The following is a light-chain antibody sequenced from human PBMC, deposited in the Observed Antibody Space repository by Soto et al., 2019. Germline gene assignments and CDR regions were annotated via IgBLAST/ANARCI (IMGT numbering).Light chain of an antibody. CDR2: AAS. J-gene: IGKJ1*01. Sequence: MQMTQSPSSLSASVGERGTVTCRASQGIRNDLAWCQQKPGKAPKLLIYAASSLQSGVPSRFSDSGSGTDFALPISRLQPEDFATYYCQQSYSNPVTIGQGTKVDIK. CDR3: QQSYSNPVT. CDR1: QGIRND. V-gene: IGKV1-39*01.